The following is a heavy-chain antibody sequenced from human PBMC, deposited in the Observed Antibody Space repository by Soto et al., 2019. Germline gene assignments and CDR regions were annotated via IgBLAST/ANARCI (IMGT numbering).Heavy chain of an antibody. V-gene: IGHV4-34*01. CDR1: GGSFSGYY. CDR3: SRVDPGETSPFDH. J-gene: IGHJ4*02. CDR2: INHSGST. Sequence: PSETLSLICAVYGGSFSGYYWTWIRQPPGTGPGWIGEINHSGSTNYNPSLKSRVTISVDTSKNQFSLKLTSVTAADTAVYYCSRVDPGETSPFDHWGQGTLVTVSS. D-gene: IGHD3-10*01.